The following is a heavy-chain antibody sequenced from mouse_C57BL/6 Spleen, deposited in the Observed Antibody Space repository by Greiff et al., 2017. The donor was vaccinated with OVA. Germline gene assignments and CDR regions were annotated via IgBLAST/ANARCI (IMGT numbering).Heavy chain of an antibody. CDR3: AKGLDYFDY. Sequence: VMLVASGPGLVQPSQSLSITCPVSGFSLTSYGVHCVRQSPGKGLEWLGVIWRGGSTDSNAAFMSRLSITKDHSKSQVFFKMNSLQADDTAIYYCAKGLDYFDYWGQGTTLTVSS. CDR2: IWRGGST. D-gene: IGHD3-3*01. J-gene: IGHJ2*01. V-gene: IGHV2-5*01. CDR1: GFSLTSYG.